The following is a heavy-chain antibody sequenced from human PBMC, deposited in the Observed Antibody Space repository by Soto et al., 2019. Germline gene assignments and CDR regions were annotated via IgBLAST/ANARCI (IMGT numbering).Heavy chain of an antibody. V-gene: IGHV3-15*07. J-gene: IGHJ4*02. CDR3: TTDAYDSSGYHYFDY. D-gene: IGHD3-22*01. CDR2: IKSKTDGGTT. Sequence: GGSLRLSCAASGFTFSNAWMNWVRQAPGKGLEWVGRIKSKTDGGTTDYAAPVEGRFTISRDDSKNTLYLQMNSLKTEDTAVYYCTTDAYDSSGYHYFDYWGQGTLVTVSS. CDR1: GFTFSNAW.